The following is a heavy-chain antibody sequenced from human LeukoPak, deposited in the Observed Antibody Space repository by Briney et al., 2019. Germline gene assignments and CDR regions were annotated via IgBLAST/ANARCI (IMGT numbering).Heavy chain of an antibody. J-gene: IGHJ6*03. CDR2: ISGSGGNT. CDR3: AKTSLSDPSGHYYYMDV. Sequence: GGSLRLSCAASGFTFSSYAMTWVRQAPGKGLEWVSAISGSGGNTYYADSVKGRFTISRDNSKNTLYLQLNNLRIEDTALYYCAKTSLSDPSGHYYYMDVWGKGTTVTVSS. CDR1: GFTFSSYA. V-gene: IGHV3-23*01. D-gene: IGHD3-3*01.